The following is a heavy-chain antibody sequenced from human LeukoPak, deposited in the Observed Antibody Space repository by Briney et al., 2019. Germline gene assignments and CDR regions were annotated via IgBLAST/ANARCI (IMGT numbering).Heavy chain of an antibody. J-gene: IGHJ6*03. CDR2: INPSGGST. D-gene: IGHD3-10*01. CDR1: GYTFINNW. Sequence: ASVKVSCKASGYTFINNWMHWVRQAPGQGLEWMGIINPSGGSTSYAQKFQGRVTMTRDMSTSTVYMELSRLRSDDTAVYYCAREYGSGSYYRNYYMDVWGKGTTVTISS. V-gene: IGHV1-46*01. CDR3: AREYGSGSYYRNYYMDV.